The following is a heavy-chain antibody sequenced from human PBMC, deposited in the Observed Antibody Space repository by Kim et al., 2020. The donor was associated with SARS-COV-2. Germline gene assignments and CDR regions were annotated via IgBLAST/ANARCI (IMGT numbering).Heavy chain of an antibody. CDR3: AKSTGGDWFDP. CDR2: T. V-gene: IGHV4-30-2*05. D-gene: IGHD3-10*01. J-gene: IGHJ5*02. Sequence: TDYNPSLKSRVSISLDTSKNQFSLKRTSVTAADTDVFYCAKSTGGDWFDPLGQGTLVTVSS.